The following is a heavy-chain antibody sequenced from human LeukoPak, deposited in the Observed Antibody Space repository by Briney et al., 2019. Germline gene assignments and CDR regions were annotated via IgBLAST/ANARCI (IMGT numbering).Heavy chain of an antibody. CDR3: AKDMPTVTLSFVAFDV. CDR2: ISYDGSNK. CDR1: GFIFSSYA. D-gene: IGHD4-17*01. J-gene: IGHJ3*01. V-gene: IGHV3-30-3*01. Sequence: PGRSLRFSCAASGFIFSSYAMHWVRQAPGKGLEWVAVISYDGSNKYYADSVKGRFTISRDNSKNTLYLQMSSLRAEDTAIYYCAKDMPTVTLSFVAFDVWGQGTMVTVSS.